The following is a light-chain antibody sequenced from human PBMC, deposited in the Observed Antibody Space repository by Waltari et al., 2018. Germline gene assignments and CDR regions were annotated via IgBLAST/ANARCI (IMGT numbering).Light chain of an antibody. CDR1: SSDVGGYNY. CDR2: DVS. Sequence: QSALTQPASVSGSPGQPITISCTRTSSDVGGYNYVSWYQQNPGKAPKVMIYDVSNRPSGVSNRFSGSKSGNTASLSISGLQAEDEADYYCSSFTTSSTYVFGTGTKVTVL. J-gene: IGLJ1*01. CDR3: SSFTTSSTYV. V-gene: IGLV2-14*03.